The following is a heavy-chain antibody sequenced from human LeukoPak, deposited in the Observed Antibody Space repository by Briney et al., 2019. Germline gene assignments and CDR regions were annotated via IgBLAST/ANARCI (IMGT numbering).Heavy chain of an antibody. V-gene: IGHV3-74*01. Sequence: GGSLRLSCAASGFTFSTYWMHWVRQAPGKGLVWVSRIRGDGGDISYADSVKGRFTISRDNSKNSLYLQMNSLRTEDTALYYCVKDEAAAGRDYFDYWGQGTLVTVSS. CDR3: VKDEAAAGRDYFDY. CDR2: IRGDGGDI. J-gene: IGHJ4*02. D-gene: IGHD6-13*01. CDR1: GFTFSTYW.